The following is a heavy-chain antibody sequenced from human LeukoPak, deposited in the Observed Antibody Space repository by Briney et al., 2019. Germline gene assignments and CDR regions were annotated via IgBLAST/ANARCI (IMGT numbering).Heavy chain of an antibody. CDR1: GFTFSSYG. D-gene: IGHD7-27*01. CDR2: ISYDGSNK. J-gene: IGHJ4*02. Sequence: GGSLRLSCAASGFTFSSYGMHWVRQAPGKGLEWVAVISYDGSNKYYADSVKGRLTISRDNSKNTLYLQMNSLRAEGTAVYYCAKDRQGLTGPLDYWGQGTLVTVSS. V-gene: IGHV3-30*18. CDR3: AKDRQGLTGPLDY.